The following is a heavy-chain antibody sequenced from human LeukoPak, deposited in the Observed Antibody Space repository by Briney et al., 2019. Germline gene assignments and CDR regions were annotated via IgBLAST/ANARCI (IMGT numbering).Heavy chain of an antibody. Sequence: PGGSLRLSCAASGFTLNTYIMNWVRQAPGKGLEWVLSINVDSSYIYYANSVKGRFTISRDNAKNSLYLQMNSLRAEDTAVYYCARDAYATEGYFDSWGQGTLVTVSS. D-gene: IGHD2-15*01. CDR1: GFTLNTYI. V-gene: IGHV3-21*04. CDR3: ARDAYATEGYFDS. J-gene: IGHJ4*02. CDR2: INVDSSYI.